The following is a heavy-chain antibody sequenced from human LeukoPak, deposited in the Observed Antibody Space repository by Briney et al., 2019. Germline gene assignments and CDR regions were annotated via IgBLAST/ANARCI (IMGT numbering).Heavy chain of an antibody. V-gene: IGHV3-23*01. J-gene: IGHJ4*02. D-gene: IGHD3-9*01. CDR3: AKGSYYDILTGYYQPPSFDY. Sequence: GGSLRLSCAASGFTFSSYAMSWVRQAPGKGLEWVSAISGSGGSTYYADSVNGRFTISRDNSKNTLYPQMNSLRAEDTAVYYCAKGSYYDILTGYYQPPSFDYWGQGTLVTVSS. CDR1: GFTFSSYA. CDR2: ISGSGGST.